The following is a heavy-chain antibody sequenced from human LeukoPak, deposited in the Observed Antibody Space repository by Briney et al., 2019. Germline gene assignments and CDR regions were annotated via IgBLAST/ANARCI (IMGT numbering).Heavy chain of an antibody. V-gene: IGHV3-21*01. D-gene: IGHD1-26*01. CDR1: GFTFSSYS. CDR3: ARGVPRRSGSYLGFDY. Sequence: GGSLRLSCAPSGFTFSSYSMNWVRQAPGKGLEWVSSISSSSSYIYYADSVKGRFTISRDNAKNSLYLQMNSQRAEDTAVYYCARGVPRRSGSYLGFDYWGQGTLVTVSS. J-gene: IGHJ4*02. CDR2: ISSSSSYI.